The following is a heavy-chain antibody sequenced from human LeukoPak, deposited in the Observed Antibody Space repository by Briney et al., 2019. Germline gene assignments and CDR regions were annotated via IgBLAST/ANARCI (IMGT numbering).Heavy chain of an antibody. CDR2: TYYRSKWYN. D-gene: IGHD6-6*01. CDR3: ARGQEGNIAARLFDY. Sequence: SHTLSLTCAISGDSVSSNSAAWNWIRQSPSRGLAWLRRTYYRSKWYNDYAVSVTSRITINPDTSKNQFSLQLNSVTPEDTAVYCCARGQEGNIAARLFDYWGQGTLVTVSS. J-gene: IGHJ4*02. CDR1: GDSVSSNSAA. V-gene: IGHV6-1*01.